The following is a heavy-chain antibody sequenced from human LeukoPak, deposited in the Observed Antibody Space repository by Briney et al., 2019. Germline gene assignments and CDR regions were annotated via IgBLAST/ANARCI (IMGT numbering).Heavy chain of an antibody. CDR2: FDPEDGET. J-gene: IGHJ4*02. Sequence: ASVKVSCKVSGYTLTELSMHWVRQAPGKGLEWMGGFDPEDGETIYAQKFQGRVTMTEDTSTDTAYMELCSLRSEDTAVYYCATSLYYYDSSGSRHGGYSWGQGTLVTVSS. V-gene: IGHV1-24*01. CDR1: GYTLTELS. D-gene: IGHD3-22*01. CDR3: ATSLYYYDSSGSRHGGYS.